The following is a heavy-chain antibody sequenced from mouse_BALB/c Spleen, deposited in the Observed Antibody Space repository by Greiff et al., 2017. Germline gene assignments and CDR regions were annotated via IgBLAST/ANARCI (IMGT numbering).Heavy chain of an antibody. D-gene: IGHD1-2*01. CDR2: ISSGGST. CDR3: ARGSITTWYFDV. CDR1: GFTFSSYA. Sequence: EVKVEESGGGLVKPGGSLKLSCAASGFTFSSYAMSWVRQTPEKRLEWVASISSGGSTYYPDSVKGRFTISRDNARNILYLQMSTLRSEDTAMYYCARGSITTWYFDVWGAGTTVTVSS. V-gene: IGHV5-6-5*01. J-gene: IGHJ1*01.